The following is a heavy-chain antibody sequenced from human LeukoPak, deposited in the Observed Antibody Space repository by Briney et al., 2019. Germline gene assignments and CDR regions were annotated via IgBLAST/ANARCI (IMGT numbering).Heavy chain of an antibody. V-gene: IGHV4-30-4*01. J-gene: IGHJ4*02. CDR2: IYYSGST. D-gene: IGHD6-13*01. CDR3: ARVVRQQLVPDY. CDR1: GGSISSGDYY. Sequence: SQTLSLTCTVSGGSISSGDYYWSWIRQPPGKGLEWIGYIYYSGSTYYNPSLKSRVTISVDTSKNQFSLKLSSVTAADTAVCYCARVVRQQLVPDYWGQGTLVTVSS.